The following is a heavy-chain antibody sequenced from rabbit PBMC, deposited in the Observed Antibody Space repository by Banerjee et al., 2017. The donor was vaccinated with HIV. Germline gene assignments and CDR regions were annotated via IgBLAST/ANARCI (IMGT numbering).Heavy chain of an antibody. CDR3: ARFYAGGNDYNAYNL. V-gene: IGHV1S43*01. CDR2: IYTSSGST. Sequence: QEQLEESGGGLVKPGGCLELFCKASGIDFSSYYYMCWVRQAPGKGLELIACIYTSSGSTWYASWVNGRFTISRSTSLNTVDLKMTSLTAADTATYFCARFYAGGNDYNAYNLWGPGTLVTVS. J-gene: IGHJ4*01. CDR1: GIDFSSYYY. D-gene: IGHD4-2*01.